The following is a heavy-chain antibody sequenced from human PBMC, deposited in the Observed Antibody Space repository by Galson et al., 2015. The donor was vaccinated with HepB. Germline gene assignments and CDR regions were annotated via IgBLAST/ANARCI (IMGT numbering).Heavy chain of an antibody. Sequence: QSGAEVKKPGESLRISCKSPIATYWIGWVRQMPGKGLEWMGVIYTDDSDTRYSPSFQGQVTISVDKTISAAYLQWNSLKASDTAIYYCARQQVGATTHREPFNIWGQGTMVTVSS. CDR3: ARQQVGATTHREPFNI. CDR2: IYTDDSDT. CDR1: IATYW. V-gene: IGHV5-51*01. D-gene: IGHD1-26*01. J-gene: IGHJ3*02.